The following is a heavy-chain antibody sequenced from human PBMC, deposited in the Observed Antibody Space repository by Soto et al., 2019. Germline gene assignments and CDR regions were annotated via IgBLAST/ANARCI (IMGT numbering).Heavy chain of an antibody. V-gene: IGHV4-30-4*01. CDR2: LYDSGST. Sequence: QVQLQESGPGLVKPSQTLSLTCTVSGDSIRSDNYYWSWFRRPPGKGLEWIGSLYDSGSTYYNASRKSRVTISVDTPKTQFSLKLSSVTAADTAVYYCARVRGYGDYSDYWGQGTLVTVSS. CDR3: ARVRGYGDYSDY. D-gene: IGHD4-17*01. CDR1: GDSIRSDNYY. J-gene: IGHJ4*02.